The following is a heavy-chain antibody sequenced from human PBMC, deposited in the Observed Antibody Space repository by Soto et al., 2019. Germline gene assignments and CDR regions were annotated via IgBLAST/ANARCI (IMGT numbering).Heavy chain of an antibody. J-gene: IGHJ4*03. CDR2: VYHSGST. V-gene: IGHV4-31*03. D-gene: IGHD7-27*01. CDR1: GDSIRGGGHY. CDR3: ARDTGLAPTVWGY. Sequence: QVQLQESGPGLVKPSQTLSLTCSVSGDSIRGGGHYWNWIRQFPGKGLEWIGYVYHSGSTHYNPSLRGRLTISIDTSKNQFSLRLISVTAADTALYYCARDTGLAPTVWGYWGHGTQVNVSS.